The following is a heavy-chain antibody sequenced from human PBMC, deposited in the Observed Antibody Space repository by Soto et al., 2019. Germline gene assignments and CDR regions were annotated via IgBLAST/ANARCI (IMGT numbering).Heavy chain of an antibody. D-gene: IGHD3-22*01. J-gene: IGHJ6*02. CDR2: IIPIFGTA. CDR3: GRGSGEYDSSGYYPFYYYYGMDV. Sequence: QVQLVQSGAEVKKPGSTVNVSCKASGGTFSSYAISWVRQAPGQGLEWMGGIIPIFGTANYAQKFQGRVTINADETTRTAYMGLSSLRTEGTAVYYCGRGSGEYDSSGYYPFYYYYGMDVWGQGTTVTVSS. CDR1: GGTFSSYA. V-gene: IGHV1-69*01.